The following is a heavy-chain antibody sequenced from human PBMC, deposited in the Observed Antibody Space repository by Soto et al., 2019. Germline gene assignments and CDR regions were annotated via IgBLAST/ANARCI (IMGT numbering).Heavy chain of an antibody. D-gene: IGHD2-15*01. V-gene: IGHV1-8*01. CDR3: ARAKKVVVADTIIGHYYYYYMDV. CDR1: GYTFTSYD. CDR2: MNPNSGNT. Sequence: ASVKVSCKASGYTFTSYDINWVRQATGQGLEWMGWMNPNSGNTGYAQKFQGRVTMTRNTSISTGYMELSSLRSEDTAVYYCARAKKVVVADTIIGHYYYYYMDVWGNGTTVTSP. J-gene: IGHJ6*03.